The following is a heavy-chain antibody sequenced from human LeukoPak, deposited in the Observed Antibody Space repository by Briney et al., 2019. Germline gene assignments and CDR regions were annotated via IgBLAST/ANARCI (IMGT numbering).Heavy chain of an antibody. J-gene: IGHJ6*03. CDR2: ISGSGGST. CDR3: VSQLLDYYYYMDV. CDR1: GFTFSSYA. D-gene: IGHD6-6*01. V-gene: IGHV3-23*01. Sequence: PGGSLRLSCAASGFTFSSYAMSWVRQAPGKGLEWVSAISGSGGSTYYADSVKGRFTISRDNSRNTLYLQMNSLRAEDTAVYYCVSQLLDYYYYMDVWGKGTTVTVSS.